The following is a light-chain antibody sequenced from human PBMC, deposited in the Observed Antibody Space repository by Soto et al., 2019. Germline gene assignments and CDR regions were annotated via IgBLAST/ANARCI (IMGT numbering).Light chain of an antibody. Sequence: EVVLTQSPGTLSLSPGERATLSCRASQSVSGRYLAWYQQKPGQAPRLLIEGASSRAAGIPDRFSGSGSGPDFTLTISKVEPEDFAVYYCQQYETSPHNFGPGTRVEI. J-gene: IGKJ3*01. CDR3: QQYETSPHN. CDR1: QSVSGRY. CDR2: GAS. V-gene: IGKV3-20*01.